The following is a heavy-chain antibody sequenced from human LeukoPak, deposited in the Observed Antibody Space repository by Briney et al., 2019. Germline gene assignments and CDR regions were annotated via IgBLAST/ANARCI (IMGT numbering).Heavy chain of an antibody. Sequence: ASVKVSCKASRGTFSSYAISWVRQAPGQGLEWMGRIIPILGIANYAQKFQGRVPITADKSTSTAYMELSSLRSEDTAVYYCARDSNLLWFGELSNNWFDPWGQGTLVTVSS. CDR3: ARDSNLLWFGELSNNWFDP. CDR2: IIPILGIA. V-gene: IGHV1-69*04. D-gene: IGHD3-10*01. J-gene: IGHJ5*02. CDR1: RGTFSSYA.